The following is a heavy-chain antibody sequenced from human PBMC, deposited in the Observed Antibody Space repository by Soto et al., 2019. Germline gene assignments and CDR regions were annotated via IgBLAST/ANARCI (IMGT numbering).Heavy chain of an antibody. V-gene: IGHV3-43*02. D-gene: IGHD1-26*01. J-gene: IGHJ6*02. Sequence: GVSLRLSCAASGFTFDDYAMHWVRQAPGKGLEWVSLISGDGGSTYYADSVKGRFTISRDNSINSLYLQMNSLRTKDTVLYYCATVGIFGAATSYDYFGMDAWGQGTPVTVSS. CDR3: ATVGIFGAATSYDYFGMDA. CDR2: ISGDGGST. CDR1: GFTFDDYA.